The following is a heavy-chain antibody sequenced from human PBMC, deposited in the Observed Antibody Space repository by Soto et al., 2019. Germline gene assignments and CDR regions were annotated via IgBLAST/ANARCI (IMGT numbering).Heavy chain of an antibody. Sequence: SETLSLTCTVSGGSISSYYWSWIRQPPGKGLEWIGYIYYSGSTNYNPSLKSRVTISVDTSKNQFSLKLSSVTAADTAVYYCARTCSSTSCYDYWGQGTQVTVSS. CDR3: ARTCSSTSCYDY. V-gene: IGHV4-59*01. J-gene: IGHJ4*02. D-gene: IGHD2-2*01. CDR2: IYYSGST. CDR1: GGSISSYY.